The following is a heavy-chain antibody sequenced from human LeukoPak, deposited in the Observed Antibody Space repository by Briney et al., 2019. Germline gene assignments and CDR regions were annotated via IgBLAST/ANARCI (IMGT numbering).Heavy chain of an antibody. D-gene: IGHD1-26*01. J-gene: IGHJ5*02. CDR2: INAGNGNT. V-gene: IGHV1-3*01. CDR3: ARDFYSGSYYGEWWFDP. CDR1: GYTFTSYA. Sequence: ASVTVSCKASGYTFTSYAMHWVRQAPGQRLEWMGWINAGNGNTKYSQKFQGRVTITRDTSASTAYMELSSLRSEDTAVYYCARDFYSGSYYGEWWFDPWGQGTLVTVSS.